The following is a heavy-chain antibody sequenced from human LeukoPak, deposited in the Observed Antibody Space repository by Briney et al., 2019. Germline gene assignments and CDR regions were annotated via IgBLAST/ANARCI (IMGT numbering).Heavy chain of an antibody. CDR3: ARGSVVVVTATKLSYYFDY. J-gene: IGHJ4*02. Sequence: SETLSLTCAVSGGSISSGGYSWSWIRQPPGKGLEWIGYIYHSGSTYYNPSLKSRVTISVDTSKNQFSLKLSSVTAADTAVYYCARGSVVVVTATKLSYYFDYWGQGTLVTVSS. D-gene: IGHD2-21*02. V-gene: IGHV4-30-2*01. CDR2: IYHSGST. CDR1: GGSISSGGYS.